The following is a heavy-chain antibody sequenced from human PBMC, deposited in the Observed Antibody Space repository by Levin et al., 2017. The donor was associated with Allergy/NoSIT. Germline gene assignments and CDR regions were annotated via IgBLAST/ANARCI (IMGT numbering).Heavy chain of an antibody. Sequence: LSLTCAASGFTFSGSTMHWVRQAPGKGLEWVSSIRSAGTYIHYADSVKGRFTISRDNANNSISLEMTSLRAEDTALYYCARGGGSQKGGLDVWGQGTTVTVSS. D-gene: IGHD3-10*01. CDR2: IRSAGTYI. CDR3: ARGGGSQKGGLDV. J-gene: IGHJ6*02. CDR1: GFTFSGST. V-gene: IGHV3-21*01.